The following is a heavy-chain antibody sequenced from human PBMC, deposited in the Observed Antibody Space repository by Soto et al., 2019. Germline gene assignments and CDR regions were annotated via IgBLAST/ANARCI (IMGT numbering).Heavy chain of an antibody. J-gene: IGHJ4*02. CDR1: GYTFTGYY. D-gene: IGHD3-22*01. Sequence: ASVKVSCKASGYTFTGYYMHWVRQAPGQGLEWMGWINPNSGGTNYAQKFQGWVTMTRDTSISTAYVELSRLRSDDTAVYYCARDLDSSGYYSHWGQGTLVTVSS. V-gene: IGHV1-2*04. CDR3: ARDLDSSGYYSH. CDR2: INPNSGGT.